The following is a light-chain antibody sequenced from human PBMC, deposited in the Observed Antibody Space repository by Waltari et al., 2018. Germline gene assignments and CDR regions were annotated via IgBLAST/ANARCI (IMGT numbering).Light chain of an antibody. Sequence: EIVLTQSPGPLPLSTGGQATLSCRASQSVGRYLAWYQQKPGQAPRLLIYDASTRATGIPDRFSGSGSGTDFSLTISRLEPEDFAVYYCQKYVNLPATFGQGTKVEIK. V-gene: IGKV3-20*01. J-gene: IGKJ1*01. CDR1: QSVGRY. CDR2: DAS. CDR3: QKYVNLPAT.